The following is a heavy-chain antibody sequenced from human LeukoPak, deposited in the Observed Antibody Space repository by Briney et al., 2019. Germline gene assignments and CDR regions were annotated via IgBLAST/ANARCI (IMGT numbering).Heavy chain of an antibody. V-gene: IGHV1-69*06. J-gene: IGHJ6*02. CDR3: ARVGWDQTEDTMVRGVSPDPPPYYYYYGMDV. CDR2: IIPIFGTA. Sequence: ASVKVSCKASGYTLSDFYMHWVRQAPGQGLEWMGGIIPIFGTANYAQKFQGRVTITADKSKSTAYMELSSLRSEDTAVYYCARVGWDQTEDTMVRGVSPDPPPYYYYYGMDVWGQGTAVTVSS. D-gene: IGHD3-10*01. CDR1: GYTLSDFY.